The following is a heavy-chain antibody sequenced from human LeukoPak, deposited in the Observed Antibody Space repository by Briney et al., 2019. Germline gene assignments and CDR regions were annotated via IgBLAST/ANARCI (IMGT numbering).Heavy chain of an antibody. V-gene: IGHV1-8*01. D-gene: IGHD6-19*01. CDR3: ARGKDEVGSGLDY. J-gene: IGHJ4*02. CDR1: GYTFTSCD. CDR2: MNPNSGNK. Sequence: GASVTVSFKCSGYTFTSCDINWVRQATGQGLEWMGWMNPNSGNKGYAQKFQGRVTMTRNTSISTAYMELSSLRSEDTAVYYCARGKDEVGSGLDYWGQGTLVTVSS.